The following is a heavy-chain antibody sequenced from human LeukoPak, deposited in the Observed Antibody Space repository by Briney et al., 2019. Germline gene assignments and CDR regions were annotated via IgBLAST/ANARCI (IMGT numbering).Heavy chain of an antibody. CDR2: IYYSGTT. J-gene: IGHJ4*02. CDR3: ARGVYIAAAQYGY. Sequence: SETLSLTCTVSRGSISSDYWSWIRQPPGKGLEWIGYIYYSGTTNYNPSLKSRVTISVDTSKNQFSLKLSSVTAADTAVYYCARGVYIAAAQYGYWGQGTLVTVSS. D-gene: IGHD6-13*01. CDR1: RGSISSDY. V-gene: IGHV4-59*01.